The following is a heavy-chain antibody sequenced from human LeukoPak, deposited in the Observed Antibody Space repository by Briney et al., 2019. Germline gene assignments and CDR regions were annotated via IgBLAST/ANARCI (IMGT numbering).Heavy chain of an antibody. CDR1: GFTFSTYE. Sequence: GGSLRLSCAASGFTFSTYEMNWVRQAPGKGLEWVSYISSSGSTIYYADSVKGRFTISRDNAKNSLYLQMNSPRAEDTAVYYCAREPASSLLNYYYYYYGMDVWGQGTTVTVSS. V-gene: IGHV3-48*03. D-gene: IGHD3-10*01. J-gene: IGHJ6*02. CDR2: ISSSGSTI. CDR3: AREPASSLLNYYYYYYGMDV.